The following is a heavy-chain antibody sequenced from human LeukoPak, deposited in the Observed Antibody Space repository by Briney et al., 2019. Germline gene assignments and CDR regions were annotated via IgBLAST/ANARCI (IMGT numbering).Heavy chain of an antibody. CDR3: ARVSRRPLVRVDGMDV. J-gene: IGHJ6*02. V-gene: IGHV3-53*01. Sequence: PGGSLRLSCAASGFTVSSNYMSWVRQAPGKGLEWVSVIYSGGSTYYADSVKGRFTISRDNSKNTLYLQMNSLRAEDTAVYYCARVSRRPLVRVDGMDVWGQGTTVTVSS. D-gene: IGHD6-13*01. CDR2: IYSGGST. CDR1: GFTVSSNY.